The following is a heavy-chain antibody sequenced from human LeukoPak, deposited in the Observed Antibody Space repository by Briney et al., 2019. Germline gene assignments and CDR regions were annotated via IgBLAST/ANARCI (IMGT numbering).Heavy chain of an antibody. J-gene: IGHJ6*03. CDR1: GFTFSSYS. CDR2: ISSSSSYI. D-gene: IGHD6-13*01. CDR3: ASSGSGYDWEDYYYMDV. Sequence: GGSLRLSCAASGFTFSSYSMNWVRQAPGKGLEWVSSISSSSSYIYYAGSVKGRFTISRDNAKDSLYLQMNSLRAEDTAVYYCASSGSGYDWEDYYYMDVWGKGTTVTVSS. V-gene: IGHV3-21*01.